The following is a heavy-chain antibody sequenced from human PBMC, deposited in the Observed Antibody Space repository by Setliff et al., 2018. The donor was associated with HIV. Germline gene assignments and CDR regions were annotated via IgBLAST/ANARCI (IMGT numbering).Heavy chain of an antibody. CDR2: ISHSGNT. CDR1: GASISRRGYY. Sequence: SETLSLTCTVSGASISRRGYYWTWLRQHPGGGLEWIGYISHSGNTYYSPSLTSRISMSLHTSENQFSLRLNFVTAADTALYYCARQPRGFSYSYFDYWGQGALVTVSS. CDR3: ARQPRGFSYSYFDY. J-gene: IGHJ4*02. V-gene: IGHV4-31*03. D-gene: IGHD5-18*01.